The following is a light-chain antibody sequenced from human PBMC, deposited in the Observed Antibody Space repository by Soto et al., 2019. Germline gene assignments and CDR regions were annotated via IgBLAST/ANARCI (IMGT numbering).Light chain of an antibody. V-gene: IGKV3-15*01. J-gene: IGKJ1*01. Sequence: EIVMTQSIVTLSVSTGEGLTLPCRASQSVSGYLAWYQQKPGQPPRLLIQGTSTRATGIPARFSGSGSETEFSLTISGLQSEDFGVYYCQQHNNWPRTFGQGTKVDIK. CDR3: QQHNNWPRT. CDR1: QSVSGY. CDR2: GTS.